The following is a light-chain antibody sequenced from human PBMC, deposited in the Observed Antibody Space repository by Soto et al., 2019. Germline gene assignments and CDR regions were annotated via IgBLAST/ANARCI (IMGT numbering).Light chain of an antibody. CDR1: QSVSSNY. Sequence: EIVLTQSPATLSLSPGERVTLSCRASQSVSSNYLAWYQQKPGQAPRPLIYGASSRATGLPDRFSGSGSGADFSLTISRLEPEDFAVYYCQQYGSSPITFGQGTRLESK. J-gene: IGKJ5*01. CDR3: QQYGSSPIT. V-gene: IGKV3-20*01. CDR2: GAS.